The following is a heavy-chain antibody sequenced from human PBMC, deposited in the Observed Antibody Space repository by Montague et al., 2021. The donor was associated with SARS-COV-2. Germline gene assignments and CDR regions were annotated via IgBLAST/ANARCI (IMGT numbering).Heavy chain of an antibody. CDR2: IDSSGSX. CDR1: GGSIRSGSWD. CDR3: ARDYGDYSYYYGLDV. J-gene: IGHJ6*02. Sequence: TLSLTCTVSGGSIRSGSWDWSWIWQPAGKGLEWIGRIDSSGSXNYXPSLKSRVTMSVDTSKNQLSLKFSSVTAADAAVYYWARDYGDYSYYYGLDVWGQGTTVTVSS. D-gene: IGHD4-17*01. V-gene: IGHV4-61*02.